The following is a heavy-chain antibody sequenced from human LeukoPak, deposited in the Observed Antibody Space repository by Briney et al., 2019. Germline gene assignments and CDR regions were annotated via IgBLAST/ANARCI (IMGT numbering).Heavy chain of an antibody. CDR3: ARGTYYYGSGSYNFDY. CDR1: GYSISSGYY. V-gene: IGHV4-38-2*02. J-gene: IGHJ4*02. Sequence: SETLSLTCTVSGYSISSGYYWGWIRQPPGKGLEWIGSIYHSGSTYYNPSLKSRVTISVDTSKNQFSLKLSSVTAADTAVYYCARGTYYYGSGSYNFDYWGQGTLVTVSS. CDR2: IYHSGST. D-gene: IGHD3-10*01.